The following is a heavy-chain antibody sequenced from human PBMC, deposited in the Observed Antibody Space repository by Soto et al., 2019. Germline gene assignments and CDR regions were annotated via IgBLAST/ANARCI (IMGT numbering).Heavy chain of an antibody. CDR1: GFTFSNYW. J-gene: IGHJ4*02. D-gene: IGHD6-19*01. CDR3: GVAVAGPTEIGY. Sequence: GGSLRLSCAASGFTFSNYWMHWVRQAPGKGLVWVSRINSDGSSTSYADSVKGRFTISRDNAKNTLYLQMNSLRAEDTAVYYCGVAVAGPTEIGYWGQETLVTVSS. V-gene: IGHV3-74*01. CDR2: INSDGSST.